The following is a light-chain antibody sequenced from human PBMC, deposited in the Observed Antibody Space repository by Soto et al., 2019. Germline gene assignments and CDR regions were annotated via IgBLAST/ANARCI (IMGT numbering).Light chain of an antibody. V-gene: IGKV1-27*01. CDR1: QGISNY. CDR2: AAS. CDR3: QKYNRAPRT. Sequence: DIQMTQSPSSLSASVGDRVTITCRASQGISNYLAWYQQKPGKAPTLLSYAASTLQSGVPSWFSGSGSGTDFPLTISSLQPAAVATYYCQKYNRAPRTFGQGTKVEIK. J-gene: IGKJ1*01.